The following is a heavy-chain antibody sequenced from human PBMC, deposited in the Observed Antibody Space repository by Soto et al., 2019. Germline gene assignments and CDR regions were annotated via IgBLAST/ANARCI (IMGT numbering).Heavy chain of an antibody. J-gene: IGHJ4*02. D-gene: IGHD6-6*01. V-gene: IGHV4-30-2*01. CDR1: GGSISSGGFS. CDR2: IYHNGVT. Sequence: LSLSCAVSGGSISSGGFSWSWIRQPPGKGLEWIGYIYHNGVTSYNPSLKSRVTISVDGSKNQFSLKMSSVTAADTAVYYCARGSIEYFDYWGQGTLVTVSS. CDR3: ARGSIEYFDY.